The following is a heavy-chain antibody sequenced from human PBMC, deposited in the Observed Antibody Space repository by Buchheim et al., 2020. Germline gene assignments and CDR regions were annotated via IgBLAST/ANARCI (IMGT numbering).Heavy chain of an antibody. J-gene: IGHJ4*02. CDR1: GGSISSYY. Sequence: QVQLQESGPGLVKPSGTLSLTCTVSGGSISSYYWSWIRQPPGKGLEWIGYIYYSGSTNYNPSLKSPVTISVDTSKNQFSLKLSSVTAADTAVYYCARDTPPDYYFDYWGQGTL. V-gene: IGHV4-59*01. CDR3: ARDTPPDYYFDY. CDR2: IYYSGST.